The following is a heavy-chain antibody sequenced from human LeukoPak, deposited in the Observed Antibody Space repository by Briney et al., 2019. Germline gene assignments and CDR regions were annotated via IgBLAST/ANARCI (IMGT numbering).Heavy chain of an antibody. CDR2: IKQDGSEK. D-gene: IGHD6-6*01. J-gene: IGHJ3*02. CDR1: GFTFSSYW. Sequence: GGSLRLSCAASGFTFSSYWMSWVRQAPGKGLEWVAKIKQDGSEKYYVDSVEGRFTISRDNAKNSLYLQMNSLRAEDTAVYYCATYRYSSSSDAFDIWGQGTMVTVSS. V-gene: IGHV3-7*01. CDR3: ATYRYSSSSDAFDI.